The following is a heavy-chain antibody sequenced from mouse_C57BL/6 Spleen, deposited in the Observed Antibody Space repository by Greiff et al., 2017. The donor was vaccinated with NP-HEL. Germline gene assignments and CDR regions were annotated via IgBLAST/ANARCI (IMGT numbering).Heavy chain of an antibody. D-gene: IGHD1-1*01. J-gene: IGHJ2*01. CDR3: ARSGGSYYFDY. CDR2: IYPRDGST. Sequence: QVQLKESGPELVKPGASVKLSCKASGYTFTSYDINWVKQRPGQGLEWIGWIYPRDGSTKYNEKFKGKATLTVDTSSSTAYMELHSLTSEDSAVYFCARSGGSYYFDYWGQGTTLTVSS. V-gene: IGHV1-85*01. CDR1: GYTFTSYD.